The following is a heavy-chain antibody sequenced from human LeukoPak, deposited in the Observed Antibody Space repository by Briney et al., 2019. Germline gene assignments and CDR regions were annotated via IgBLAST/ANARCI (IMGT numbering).Heavy chain of an antibody. V-gene: IGHV3-9*01. D-gene: IGHD5-24*01. CDR2: ISCNSGGK. J-gene: IGHJ6*02. CDR1: GLYVEVYA. CDR3: AKARLMAAPFYYYGMDV. Sequence: RGRSLRLSCAASGLYVEVYAIQWGRDVPGRGGGWVSGISCNSGGKAYADSVRGRFTISRDNAKNSLYLQMNSLRGEDTALYYCAKARLMAAPFYYYGMDVWGPGTTVTVSS.